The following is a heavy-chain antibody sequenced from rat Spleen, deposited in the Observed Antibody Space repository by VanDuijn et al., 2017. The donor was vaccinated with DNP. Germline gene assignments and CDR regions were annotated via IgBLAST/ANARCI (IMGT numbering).Heavy chain of an antibody. J-gene: IGHJ3*01. V-gene: IGHV3-1*01. D-gene: IGHD1-2*01. Sequence: EVRLQESGPGLVKPSQSLSLTCSVTGYSITSNYWAWIRKFPESKVEWMGYISYSGSTSYNPSLKSRISITRDTSKKQFFLQLSSVAAEDTATYYFARRGSSISGFDSWGQGTLVTVSS. CDR2: ISYSGST. CDR1: GYSITSNY. CDR3: ARRGSSISGFDS.